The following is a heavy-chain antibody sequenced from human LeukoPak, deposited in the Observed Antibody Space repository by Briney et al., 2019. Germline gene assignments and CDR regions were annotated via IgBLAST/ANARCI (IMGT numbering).Heavy chain of an antibody. Sequence: WASVKVSCKVSGYTPTKLPMYWVRQAPGKGLEWMGGFDPEDEETIYAQKFQGRVNMTEDTSTDTAYVELSSLRSDDTAVYYCATGARGDNAFDIWGQGTMVTVSS. CDR2: FDPEDEET. D-gene: IGHD3-10*01. J-gene: IGHJ3*02. CDR1: GYTPTKLP. V-gene: IGHV1-24*01. CDR3: ATGARGDNAFDI.